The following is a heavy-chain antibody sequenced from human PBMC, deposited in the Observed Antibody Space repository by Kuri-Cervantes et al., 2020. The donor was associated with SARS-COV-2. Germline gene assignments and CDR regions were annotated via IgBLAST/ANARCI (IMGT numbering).Heavy chain of an antibody. J-gene: IGHJ4*02. D-gene: IGHD6-19*01. CDR3: ARAPTLPVAGGFDY. V-gene: IGHV3-74*01. CDR1: GFTFDDYG. Sequence: GESLKISCAASGFTFDDYGMSWVRQAPGKGLVWVSRISTDGSSTSYADSVKGRFTISRDNVKNTLYLEMNSLGAEDTAVYYCARAPTLPVAGGFDYWGQGTLVTVSS. CDR2: ISTDGSST.